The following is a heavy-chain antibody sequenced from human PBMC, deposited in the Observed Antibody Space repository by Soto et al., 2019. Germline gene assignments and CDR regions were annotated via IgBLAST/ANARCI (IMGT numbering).Heavy chain of an antibody. CDR3: ARSSDTAMGDFDY. CDR2: IYYSGST. V-gene: IGHV4-31*03. J-gene: IGHJ4*02. D-gene: IGHD5-18*01. CDR1: GGSISSGGYY. Sequence: ASETLSLTCTVSGGSISSGGYYWSWIRQHPGKGLEWIGYIYYSGSTYYNPPLKSRVTISADTSKNQFSLQLSSVTAADTAVYYCARSSDTAMGDFDYWGQGILVTVSS.